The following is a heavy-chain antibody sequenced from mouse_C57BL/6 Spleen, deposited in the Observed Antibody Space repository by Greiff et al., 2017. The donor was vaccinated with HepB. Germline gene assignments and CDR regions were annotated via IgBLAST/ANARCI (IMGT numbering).Heavy chain of an antibody. J-gene: IGHJ2*01. V-gene: IGHV1-64*01. CDR3: ARGNYGLLAFDY. Sequence: QVQLQQSGAELVKPGASVKLSCKASGYTFTSYWMHWVKQRPGQGLEWIGMIHPNSGSTNYNEKFKSKATLTVDKSSSTAYMQLSSLTSEDSAVYYCARGNYGLLAFDYWGQGTTLTVSS. CDR2: IHPNSGST. CDR1: GYTFTSYW. D-gene: IGHD1-1*02.